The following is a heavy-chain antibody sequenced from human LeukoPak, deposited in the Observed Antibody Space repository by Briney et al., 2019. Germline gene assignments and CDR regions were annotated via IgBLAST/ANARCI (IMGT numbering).Heavy chain of an antibody. CDR3: ARGNMNSGWYTWFDP. CDR2: INPNSGGT. CDR1: GYTFTGYY. J-gene: IGHJ5*02. V-gene: IGHV1-2*02. Sequence: GASVKVSCKASGYTFTGYYMHWVRQAPGQGPEWMGWINPNSGGTNYAQKFQGRVTMTRDTSISTAYMELSRLRSDDTAVYYCARGNMNSGWYTWFDPWGQGTLVTVSS. D-gene: IGHD6-19*01.